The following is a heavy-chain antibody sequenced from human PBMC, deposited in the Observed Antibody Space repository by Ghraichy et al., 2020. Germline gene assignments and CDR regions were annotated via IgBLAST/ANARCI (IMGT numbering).Heavy chain of an antibody. CDR3: AKAWGYCSGGACPSYNWFDP. Sequence: ETLSLTCAGSGFTFSNYAMSWVRQAPGKGLEWVSTIGGKGGPTYYADSVKGRFTISRDNSKNTLYLQMNSLRVEDTAVYYCAKAWGYCSGGACPSYNWFDPWGQGTLVTVSS. J-gene: IGHJ5*02. D-gene: IGHD2-15*01. CDR2: IGGKGGPT. V-gene: IGHV3-23*01. CDR1: GFTFSNYA.